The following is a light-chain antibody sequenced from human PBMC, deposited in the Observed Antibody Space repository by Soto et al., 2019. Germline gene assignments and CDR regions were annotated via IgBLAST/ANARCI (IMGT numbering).Light chain of an antibody. J-gene: IGKJ2*01. CDR1: PSISSW. CDR2: DAS. Sequence: DIQMTQSPSTLSASVGDRVTITCRASPSISSWLAWYQQKPGKAPNLLIYDASSLESGVPSRFSGSGSGTEFTLTISSLQPDDFATYYCQQYNSYSAFGQGTKLEIK. V-gene: IGKV1-5*01. CDR3: QQYNSYSA.